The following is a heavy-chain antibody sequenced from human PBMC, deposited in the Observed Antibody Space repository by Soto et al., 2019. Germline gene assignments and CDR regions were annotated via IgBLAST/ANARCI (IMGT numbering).Heavy chain of an antibody. J-gene: IGHJ4*02. CDR3: ASHHGYNYGYVNY. V-gene: IGHV4-39*01. Sequence: SETLSLTCSVSGGSISTTGDYWGWIRQPPGKGLEWIGSIYYSGSAYYNPSLKSRVTISVDTSKNQFSLKLSSVTAADTAVYYCASHHGYNYGYVNYWGQGTLVTVSS. CDR1: GGSISTTGDY. D-gene: IGHD5-18*01. CDR2: IYYSGSA.